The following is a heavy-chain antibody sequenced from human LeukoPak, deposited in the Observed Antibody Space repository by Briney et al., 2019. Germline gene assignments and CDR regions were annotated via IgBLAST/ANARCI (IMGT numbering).Heavy chain of an antibody. CDR3: ARGDGLSGRVFDY. J-gene: IGHJ4*02. D-gene: IGHD3/OR15-3a*01. V-gene: IGHV1-69*13. CDR1: GGTFSSYA. Sequence: SVKVSCKASGGTFSSYAISWVRQAPGQGLEWMGGIIPIFGTANYAQKFQGRVTITADESTSTAYMELSSLRSDDTAVYYCARGDGLSGRVFDYWGQGILVTVSS. CDR2: IIPIFGTA.